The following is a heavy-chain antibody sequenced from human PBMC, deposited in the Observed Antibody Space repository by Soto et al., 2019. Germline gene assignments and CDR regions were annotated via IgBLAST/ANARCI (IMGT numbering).Heavy chain of an antibody. D-gene: IGHD3-22*01. Sequence: ASVKVSCKASGYTFTSYGISWVRQAPGQGLEWMGWISAYNGNTNYAQKLQGRVTMTTDTSTSTAYMELRSLRSDDTAVYYCARVVVRSITKISPVGWFDPWGQGTLVTVSS. V-gene: IGHV1-18*01. CDR2: ISAYNGNT. J-gene: IGHJ5*02. CDR1: GYTFTSYG. CDR3: ARVVVRSITKISPVGWFDP.